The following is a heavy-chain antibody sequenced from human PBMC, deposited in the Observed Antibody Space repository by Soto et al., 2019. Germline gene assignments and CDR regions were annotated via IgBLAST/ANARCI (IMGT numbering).Heavy chain of an antibody. J-gene: IGHJ5*02. D-gene: IGHD6-19*01. CDR2: FYSSGSI. CDR1: GYSITAGGYY. Sequence: PSETLSLTCFVSGYSITAGGYYWSWIRHHPGKGLEWIGSFYSSGSIIYNPSLRSRVSISGDTSINQFSMSLTSMTAADTARYYCTRMYSSGSGWFHPWGQGTLVTVSS. V-gene: IGHV4-31*03. CDR3: TRMYSSGSGWFHP.